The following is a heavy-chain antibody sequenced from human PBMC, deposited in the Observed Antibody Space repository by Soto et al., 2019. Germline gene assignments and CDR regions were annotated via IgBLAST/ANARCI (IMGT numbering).Heavy chain of an antibody. V-gene: IGHV3-30-3*01. J-gene: IGHJ6*02. CDR2: ISYDGSNK. CDR3: AREFSGNYYYKYDIDV. CDR1: GFTFSSYA. Sequence: GGSLRLSCVASGFTFSSYAMHWVRQAPGKGLEWVAVISYDGSNKYYADSVKGRFTISRDNSKNTLYLQMNSLRAEDTAVYYCAREFSGNYYYKYDIDVWGQGTAVTVSS.